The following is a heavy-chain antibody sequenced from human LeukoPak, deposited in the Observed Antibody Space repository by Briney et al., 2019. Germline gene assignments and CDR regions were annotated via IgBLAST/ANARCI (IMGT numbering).Heavy chain of an antibody. D-gene: IGHD6-19*01. V-gene: IGHV3-30*02. J-gene: IGHJ6*02. CDR3: ATGDSSGFYYYYYGMDV. CDR1: GFTFSSYG. Sequence: GGSLRLSCAASGFTFSSYGMHWVRQAPGKGLEWVAVIWYDGSNKYYADSVKGRFTISRDNSKNTLYLQMNSLRAEDTAVYYCATGDSSGFYYYYYGMDVWGQGTTVTVSS. CDR2: IWYDGSNK.